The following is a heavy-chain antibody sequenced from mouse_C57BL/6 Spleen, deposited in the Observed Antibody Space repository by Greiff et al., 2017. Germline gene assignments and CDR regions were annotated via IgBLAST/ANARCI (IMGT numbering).Heavy chain of an antibody. CDR3: ARRELTGAWFAY. Sequence: VQLQQPGAELVKPGASVKLSCKASGYTFTSYWMHWVKQRPGQGLEWIGIIHPTSGSTNYNEKFKSKATLTVDKSSSTAYMQLSSLTTEDSAVYYCARRELTGAWFAYWGQGTLVTVSA. CDR2: IHPTSGST. D-gene: IGHD4-1*01. J-gene: IGHJ3*01. CDR1: GYTFTSYW. V-gene: IGHV1-64*01.